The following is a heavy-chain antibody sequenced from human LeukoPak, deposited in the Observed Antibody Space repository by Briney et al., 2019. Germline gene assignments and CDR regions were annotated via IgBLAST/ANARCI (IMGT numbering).Heavy chain of an antibody. J-gene: IGHJ4*02. CDR2: ISAYNGNT. V-gene: IGHV1-18*04. Sequence: ASVKVSCKASGYTFTGYYMHWVRQAPGQGLEWMGWISAYNGNTNYAQKLQGRVTMTTDTSTSTAYMELRSLRSDDTAVYYCARDRYYDIPLDYWGQGTLVTVSS. D-gene: IGHD3-22*01. CDR3: ARDRYYDIPLDY. CDR1: GYTFTGYY.